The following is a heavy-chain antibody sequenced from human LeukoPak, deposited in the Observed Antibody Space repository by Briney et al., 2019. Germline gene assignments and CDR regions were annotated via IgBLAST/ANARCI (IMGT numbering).Heavy chain of an antibody. D-gene: IGHD3-10*02. V-gene: IGHV3-15*01. CDR3: TTLSYVGGY. J-gene: IGHJ4*02. CDR1: GFTFTNAW. Sequence: GGSLRLSCAASGFTFTNAWMSWVRQAPGKVLEWIGRSKGQTDGGTTDYAAPVKGRFTISRDDSKNTVYLQMNSLRTDDTAVYYCTTLSYVGGYWGQGTLVTVSS. CDR2: SKGQTDGGTT.